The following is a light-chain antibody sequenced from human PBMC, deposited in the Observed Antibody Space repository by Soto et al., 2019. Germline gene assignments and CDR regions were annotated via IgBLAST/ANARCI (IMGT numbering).Light chain of an antibody. CDR1: QSVSSN. CDR2: STS. V-gene: IGKV3-15*01. CDR3: QQYNNWPSFT. Sequence: EIVLTQSPATLSASPGERATLSCRASQSVSSNLPWYQQKPGQAPRLLMYSTSSRATGSPARISGRGSGTEFTLTISSLQSEDFAVYYCQQYNNWPSFTFGGGTKVEIK. J-gene: IGKJ4*01.